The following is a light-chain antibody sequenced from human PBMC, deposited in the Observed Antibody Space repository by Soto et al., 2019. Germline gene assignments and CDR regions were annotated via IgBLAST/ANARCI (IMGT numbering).Light chain of an antibody. CDR3: QQYNSHET. CDR1: QSISSW. V-gene: IGKV1-5*03. Sequence: DIQMTQSPSTLSASVGDRVTITCRASQSISSWLAWYQQKPGKAPKLLLYRASSLESGVPSRFSGSGSGTEFTLTISSLQPDDFATYYCQQYNSHETFGQGTKLEIK. J-gene: IGKJ2*01. CDR2: RAS.